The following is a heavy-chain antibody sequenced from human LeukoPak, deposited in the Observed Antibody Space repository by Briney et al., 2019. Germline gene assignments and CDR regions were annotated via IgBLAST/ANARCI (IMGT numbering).Heavy chain of an antibody. CDR2: IYTSGST. Sequence: SQTLSLTCTVSGGSISSGSYYWSWIRQPAGKGLEWIGRIYTSGSTNYNPSLKSRVTISVDTSKNQFSLKLSSVTAADTAVYYCARDFAAAAGDDDAFDIWGQGTMVTVSS. J-gene: IGHJ3*02. V-gene: IGHV4-61*02. CDR1: GGSISSGSYY. D-gene: IGHD6-13*01. CDR3: ARDFAAAAGDDDAFDI.